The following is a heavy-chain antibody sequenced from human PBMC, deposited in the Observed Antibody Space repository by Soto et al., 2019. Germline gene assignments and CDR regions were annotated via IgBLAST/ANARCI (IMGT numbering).Heavy chain of an antibody. J-gene: IGHJ4*02. CDR3: ARDAQPKGVAADGASEY. Sequence: ASVKVSCKASGYTFKNYGIKWVRQAPGQGLEWVGWIATYNGNRYSAEKFQGRVTMTTDTSTSTTYMELKSLTSDDTGVYYCARDAQPKGVAADGASEYWGQGTLVTVSS. CDR2: IATYNGNR. CDR1: GYTFKNYG. D-gene: IGHD6-19*01. V-gene: IGHV1-18*01.